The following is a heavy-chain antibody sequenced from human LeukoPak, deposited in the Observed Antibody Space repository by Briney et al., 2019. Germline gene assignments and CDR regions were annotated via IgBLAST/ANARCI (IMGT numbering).Heavy chain of an antibody. D-gene: IGHD2-15*01. CDR2: IYHSGST. V-gene: IGHV4-34*01. J-gene: IGHJ5*02. Sequence: SETLSLTCAVYGGFFSGYYWSWIRQPPGKGLEWLGEIYHSGSTNYNPSLKSRSTITADTSKDQFSLKLSSAPAADTAVYYCATVGVVVAATYKLFDPWGQGTLVTVSS. CDR1: GGFFSGYY. CDR3: ATVGVVVAATYKLFDP.